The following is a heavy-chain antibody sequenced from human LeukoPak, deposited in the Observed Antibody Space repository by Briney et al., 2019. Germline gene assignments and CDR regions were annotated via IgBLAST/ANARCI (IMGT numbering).Heavy chain of an antibody. CDR3: ARGRDYGDYESGDY. Sequence: ASVKVSCKASGYTFTSYDINWVRQATGQGLEWMGWMNPNSGNTGYAQKFQGRVTMTRNTSISTAYMELSSLRSEDTAVYYCARGRDYGDYESGDYWGQGTLVTVSS. CDR1: GYTFTSYD. D-gene: IGHD4-17*01. V-gene: IGHV1-8*01. CDR2: MNPNSGNT. J-gene: IGHJ4*02.